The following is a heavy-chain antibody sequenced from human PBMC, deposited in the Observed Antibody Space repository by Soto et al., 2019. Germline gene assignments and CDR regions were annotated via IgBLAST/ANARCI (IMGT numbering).Heavy chain of an antibody. V-gene: IGHV3-21*01. Sequence: EVQLVESGGGLVKPGGSLRLSCAASGFTFSSYSMNWVRQAPGKGLEWVSSISSSSSYIYYAVSVKGRFTISRENENNTIYLQMTSLRVHGTAVYDCARENRIVVVPAVSSGKYVWGQWTTVTVAS. J-gene: IGHJ6*02. CDR3: ARENRIVVVPAVSSGKYV. D-gene: IGHD2-21*02. CDR2: ISSSSSYI. CDR1: GFTFSSYS.